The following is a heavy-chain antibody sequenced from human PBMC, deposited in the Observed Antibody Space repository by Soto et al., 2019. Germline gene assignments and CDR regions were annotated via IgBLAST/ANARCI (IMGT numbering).Heavy chain of an antibody. V-gene: IGHV3-23*01. D-gene: IGHD1-26*01. J-gene: IGHJ5*02. CDR1: GFTFTNYA. CDR2: ISASGGLK. Sequence: EVQLSESGGDLRQPGGSLRLSCAASGFTFTNYAMTWVRQTPGKGLEWVSGISASGGLKYYGDSVQGRFTVSRDNSKNILYLQMDNLRDEDTALYYCAREVGAPSGWLDPWGQGTQVTVSS. CDR3: AREVGAPSGWLDP.